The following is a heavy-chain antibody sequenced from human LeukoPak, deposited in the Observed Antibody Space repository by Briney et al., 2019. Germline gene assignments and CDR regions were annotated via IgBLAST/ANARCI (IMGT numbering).Heavy chain of an antibody. Sequence: GGSLRLSCVASGLVYSSSVMNWIRQAPGKGLGWISYISSRSTTIYYADSVKGRFTISRDNAKNSVYLQMNSLRAEDTAVYYCARDLGSYGYDYWGQGTLVTVSS. V-gene: IGHV3-48*03. CDR3: ARDLGSYGYDY. J-gene: IGHJ4*02. D-gene: IGHD5-18*01. CDR1: GLVYSSSV. CDR2: ISSRSTTI.